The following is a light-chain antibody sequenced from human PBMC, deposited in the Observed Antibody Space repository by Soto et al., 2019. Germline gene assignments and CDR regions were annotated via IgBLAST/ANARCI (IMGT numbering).Light chain of an antibody. J-gene: IGLJ2*01. CDR3: SSYTGSSTNTVV. CDR1: SSDVGAYNY. V-gene: IGLV2-11*01. CDR2: DVS. Sequence: QSALTQPRSVSGSPGQSVTISCTGTSSDVGAYNYVSWFQQHPGKAPKLMMSDVSKRPSGVPDRFSGSKSGTTASLTISGLQAEDEAEYYCSSYTGSSTNTVVFGGGTKVTVL.